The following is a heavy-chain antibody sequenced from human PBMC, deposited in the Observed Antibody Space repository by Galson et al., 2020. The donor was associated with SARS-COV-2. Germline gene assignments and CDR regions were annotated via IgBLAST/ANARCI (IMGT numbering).Heavy chain of an antibody. Sequence: SETLSLTCTVSGGSISSGSYYWSWIRQPAGKGLEWIGRIYTSGSTNYNPSLKSRVTISVDTSKNQFSLKLSSVTAADTAVYYCARGHVDSSSWEEGHYYFDYWGQGTLVTVSS. CDR3: ARGHVDSSSWEEGHYYFDY. CDR1: GGSISSGSYY. CDR2: IYTSGST. D-gene: IGHD6-13*01. J-gene: IGHJ4*02. V-gene: IGHV4-61*02.